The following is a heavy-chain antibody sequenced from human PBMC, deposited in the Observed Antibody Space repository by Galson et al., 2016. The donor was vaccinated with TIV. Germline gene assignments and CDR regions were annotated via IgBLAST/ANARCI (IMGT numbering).Heavy chain of an antibody. CDR1: GGSISNSGYY. Sequence: TLSLTCPVSGGSISNSGYYWTWIRQHPGKGLEWIGNIYNSGSTYYKPSLKSRVTISVDTSKNLFSLSLTSVTAADAAVYYCARWAISGSYYDYFQRWGRGTRVTVSS. J-gene: IGHJ1*01. CDR3: ARWAISGSYYDYFQR. CDR2: IYNSGST. V-gene: IGHV4-31*03. D-gene: IGHD1-26*01.